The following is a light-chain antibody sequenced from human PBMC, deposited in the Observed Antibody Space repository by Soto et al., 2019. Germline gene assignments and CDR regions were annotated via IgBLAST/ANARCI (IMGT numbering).Light chain of an antibody. CDR1: DIGSKS. CDR2: EDY. J-gene: IGLJ1*01. V-gene: IGLV3-21*02. CDR3: LVWDNSGDRYV. Sequence: SYELTQPPSVSVAPGQTARITCGGNDIGSKSVHWYQQKPGQAPVVVVYEDYDRPSGIPERFSGSNSGNTATLTITRVEAGDEAYYYCLVWDNSGDRYVFGTGTKLTVL.